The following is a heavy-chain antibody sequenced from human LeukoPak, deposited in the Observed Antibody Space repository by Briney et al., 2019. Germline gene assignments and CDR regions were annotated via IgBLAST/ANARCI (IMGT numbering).Heavy chain of an antibody. V-gene: IGHV3-23*01. Sequence: PGGSLRLSCTASGFTFSTYAMSWVRQAPGKGLEWVSAISGGGGGTYYADSVKGRFTISRDNAKNSLYLQMNSLRVDDTAVYYCARDRGYKAFDIWGQGTMVTVSS. D-gene: IGHD5-18*01. CDR2: ISGGGGGT. J-gene: IGHJ3*02. CDR3: ARDRGYKAFDI. CDR1: GFTFSTYA.